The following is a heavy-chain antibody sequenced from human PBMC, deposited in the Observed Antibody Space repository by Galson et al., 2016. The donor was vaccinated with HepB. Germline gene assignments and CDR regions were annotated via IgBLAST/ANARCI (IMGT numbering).Heavy chain of an antibody. J-gene: IGHJ4*02. V-gene: IGHV3-74*01. D-gene: IGHD2-8*02. Sequence: SLRLSCAASGFTSSSSWIHWVRQAPGEGLMWVSRISPDGSNIDYADPVRGRFTISTDNANNTLVLQMKSLTAEDTAVYYCARILPCHYFTGGNGYPLWGQGTLVTVSS. CDR3: ARILPCHYFTGGNGYPL. CDR2: ISPDGSNI. CDR1: GFTSSSSW.